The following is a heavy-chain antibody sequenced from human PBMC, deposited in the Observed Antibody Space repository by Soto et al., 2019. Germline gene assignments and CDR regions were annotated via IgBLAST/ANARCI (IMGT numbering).Heavy chain of an antibody. CDR3: AREPLSRSGSPYIFDY. CDR1: GGSISSYY. Sequence: QVQLQESGPGLVKPSETLSLTCTVSGGSISSYYWSLIRQPPGKGLEWIGYIYYSGSTNYNPSLKSRVTISVATSKNQFSLTRSPVTAADMAVYYCAREPLSRSGSPYIFDYRGQGPLVSVSS. J-gene: IGHJ4*02. V-gene: IGHV4-59*01. CDR2: IYYSGST. D-gene: IGHD3-10*01.